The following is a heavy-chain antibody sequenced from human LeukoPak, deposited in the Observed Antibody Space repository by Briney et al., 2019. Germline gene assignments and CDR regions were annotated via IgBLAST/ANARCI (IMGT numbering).Heavy chain of an antibody. J-gene: IGHJ3*02. V-gene: IGHV4-39*01. CDR3: ASRNTNYYDSSGYYSRGHAFDI. D-gene: IGHD3-22*01. CDR1: GGSISSSSYY. CDR2: IYYSGST. Sequence: PSETLSLTCTVSGGSISSSSYYWGWIRRPPGKGLEWIGSIYYSGSTYYNPSLKSRVTISVDTSKNQFSLKLSSVTAADTAVYFYASRNTNYYDSSGYYSRGHAFDIWGQGTMVTVSS.